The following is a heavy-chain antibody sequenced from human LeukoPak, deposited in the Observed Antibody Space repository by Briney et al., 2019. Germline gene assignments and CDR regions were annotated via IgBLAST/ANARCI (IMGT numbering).Heavy chain of an antibody. D-gene: IGHD3-3*01. CDR3: AKNALFGVVISYFDY. CDR1: GFTFGSYA. V-gene: IGHV3-23*01. Sequence: GGSLRLSCAASGFTFGSYAMSWVRQAPGKGLEWVSAISGSGGSTYYADSVKGRFTISRDNSKNTLYLQMNSLRAEDTAVYYCAKNALFGVVISYFDYWGQGTLVTVSS. CDR2: ISGSGGST. J-gene: IGHJ4*02.